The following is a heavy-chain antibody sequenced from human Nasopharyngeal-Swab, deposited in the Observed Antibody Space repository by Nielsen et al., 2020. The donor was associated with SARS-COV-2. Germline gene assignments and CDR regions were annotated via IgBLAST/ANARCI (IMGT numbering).Heavy chain of an antibody. Sequence: ESLKISCAASGFTLSNNYMSWVRQAPGKGLEWVSVIYSGGSTYYADPVKGRFTISRDNSKNTLYLQMNSLRAEDTAVYYCATSAARGYFQHWGQGTLVTVSS. V-gene: IGHV3-53*01. D-gene: IGHD6-6*01. CDR3: ATSAARGYFQH. CDR2: IYSGGST. CDR1: GFTLSNNY. J-gene: IGHJ1*01.